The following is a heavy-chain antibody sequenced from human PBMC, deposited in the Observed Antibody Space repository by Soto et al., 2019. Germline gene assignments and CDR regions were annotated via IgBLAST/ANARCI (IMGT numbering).Heavy chain of an antibody. D-gene: IGHD3-22*01. CDR3: ARDGGKSGYYDGFDI. J-gene: IGHJ3*02. V-gene: IGHV3-30*01. CDR1: GFTFRSYS. CDR2: VSYVGDNK. Sequence: GGSLRLSCVVSGFTFRSYSFHWVRQAPGRGLEWVALVSYVGDNKYYAESVKGRFTISRDNLKNTVYLQMDSLTADDTALYYCARDGGKSGYYDGFDIWGQGTVVTVSS.